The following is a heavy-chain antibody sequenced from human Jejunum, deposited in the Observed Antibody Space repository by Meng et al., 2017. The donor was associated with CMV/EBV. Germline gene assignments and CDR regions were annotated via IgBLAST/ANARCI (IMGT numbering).Heavy chain of an antibody. V-gene: IGHV5-51*01. CDR1: NNCW. J-gene: IGHJ5*02. D-gene: IGHD3-3*01. Sequence: NNCWSGWVGQMAGKGREWMGIIDAGDSETREGQSVEGQVTISVDKSIDTAYLQWSSLKASDTAIYYCTRGAGRISTFGVVLSWFDPWGQGTLVTVSS. CDR3: TRGAGRISTFGVVLSWFDP. CDR2: IDAGDSET.